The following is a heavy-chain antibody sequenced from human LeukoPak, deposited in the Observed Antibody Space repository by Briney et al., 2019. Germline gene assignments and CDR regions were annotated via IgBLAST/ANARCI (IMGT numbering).Heavy chain of an antibody. CDR1: GVTLSSYA. J-gene: IGHJ6*02. V-gene: IGHV3-23*01. Sequence: GGSLRLSCAASGVTLSSYAMSWARQAPGKGLEWVSGISSSGSGGNTYYADSVKGRFTISRDSSKNTLFLHMNTLRAEDTAIYYCAKFSAQITQTDYGMDVWGQGTTVTVSS. D-gene: IGHD1-20*01. CDR2: ISSSGSGGNT. CDR3: AKFSAQITQTDYGMDV.